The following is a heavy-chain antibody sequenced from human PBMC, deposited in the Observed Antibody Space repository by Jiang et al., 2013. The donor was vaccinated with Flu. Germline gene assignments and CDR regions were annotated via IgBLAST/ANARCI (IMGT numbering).Heavy chain of an antibody. CDR2: INHSGST. D-gene: IGHD5-18*01. Sequence: LLKPSETLSLTCAVYGGSFSGYYWSWIRQPPGKGLEWIGEINHSGSTNYNPSLKSRVTISVDTSKNQFSLKLSSVTAADTAVYYCAIRRGYSYGYRYWGQGTLVTVSS. J-gene: IGHJ4*02. CDR3: AIRRGYSYGYRY. CDR1: GGSFSGYY. V-gene: IGHV4-34*01.